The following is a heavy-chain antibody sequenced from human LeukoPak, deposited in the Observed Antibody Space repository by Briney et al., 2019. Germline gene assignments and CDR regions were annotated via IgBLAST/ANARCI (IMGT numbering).Heavy chain of an antibody. CDR2: IYYSGST. Sequence: SETLPLTCSVSGGSVSSGSYYWSWIRQPPGKGLEWIGYIYYSGSTNYNPSLKSRVTISVDTSKNQLSLKLSSVTAADTAVYYCASLASVYYYDSSGYYYYFDYWGQGTLVTVSS. CDR1: GGSVSSGSYY. V-gene: IGHV4-61*01. D-gene: IGHD3-22*01. J-gene: IGHJ4*02. CDR3: ASLASVYYYDSSGYYYYFDY.